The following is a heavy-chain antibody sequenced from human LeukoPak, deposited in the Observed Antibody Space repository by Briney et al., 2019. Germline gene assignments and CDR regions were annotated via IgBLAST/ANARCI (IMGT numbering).Heavy chain of an antibody. J-gene: IGHJ4*02. D-gene: IGHD3-3*01. CDR2: IKSKTDGGTT. CDR1: GFTFSNAW. Sequence: PGGSLRLSCAASGFTFSNAWMNWVRQAPGKGLEWVGRIKSKTDGGTTDYAAPVKGRFTISRDDSKNTPYLQMNSLKTEDTAVYYCTTDLLDYDFWSGYYAFDYWGQGTLVTVSS. V-gene: IGHV3-15*07. CDR3: TTDLLDYDFWSGYYAFDY.